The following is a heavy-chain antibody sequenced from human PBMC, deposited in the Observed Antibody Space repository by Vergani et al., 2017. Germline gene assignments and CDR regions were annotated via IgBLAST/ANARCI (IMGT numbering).Heavy chain of an antibody. CDR3: ARGVGSSNPPMYYFDY. V-gene: IGHV3-15*01. Sequence: EVQLVESGGGLVKPGGSLRLSCAASGFTFSNAWMSWVRQAPGKGLEWVGRIKSKTDGGTTDYAAPVKGRFTISRDNAKNSLYLQMNSLRAEDTAVYYCARGVGSSNPPMYYFDYWGQGTLVTVSS. CDR1: GFTFSNAW. D-gene: IGHD6-13*01. J-gene: IGHJ4*02. CDR2: IKSKTDGGTT.